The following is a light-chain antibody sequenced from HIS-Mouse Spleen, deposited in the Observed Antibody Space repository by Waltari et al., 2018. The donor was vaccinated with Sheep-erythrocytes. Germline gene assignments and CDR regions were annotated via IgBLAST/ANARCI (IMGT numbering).Light chain of an antibody. CDR3: QAWDSSTAV. V-gene: IGLV3-1*01. Sequence: SYELTQPPSVSVSPGQTASITCSGDKLGDKYAYWYQQKPGQSPVLVIYQDSKRPSGFPDRCSGSNSGNTATLTISGTQAMDEADYYCQAWDSSTAVFGGGTKLTVL. CDR1: KLGDKY. J-gene: IGLJ2*01. CDR2: QDS.